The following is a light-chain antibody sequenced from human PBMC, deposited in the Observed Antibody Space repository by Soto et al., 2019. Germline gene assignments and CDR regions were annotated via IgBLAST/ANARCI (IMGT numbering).Light chain of an antibody. CDR1: SSDVGGYNY. CDR2: EVS. V-gene: IGLV2-14*01. J-gene: IGLJ3*02. Sequence: QSVLTQPASVSGSPGQSITISCTGTSSDVGGYNYVSWYQQHPDKAPKLMIYEVSNRPSGVSNRFSGSKSGNTASLTISGLQAEDEADYYCSSYTSSSTLDVFGGGTRVTVL. CDR3: SSYTSSSTLDV.